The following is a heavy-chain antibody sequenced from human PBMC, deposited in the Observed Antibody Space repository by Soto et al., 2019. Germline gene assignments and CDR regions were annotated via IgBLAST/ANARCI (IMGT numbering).Heavy chain of an antibody. CDR3: ARDSNHYYYGMDV. V-gene: IGHV4-30-4*01. Sequence: SETLSLTCTVSGGSISSGDYYWSWIRQPPGKGLEWIGYIYYSGSTYYNPSLKSRVTISVDTSKNQFSLKLSSVTAADTAVYYCARDSNHYYYGMDVWGQGTTVTVSS. CDR1: GGSISSGDYY. J-gene: IGHJ6*02. CDR2: IYYSGST.